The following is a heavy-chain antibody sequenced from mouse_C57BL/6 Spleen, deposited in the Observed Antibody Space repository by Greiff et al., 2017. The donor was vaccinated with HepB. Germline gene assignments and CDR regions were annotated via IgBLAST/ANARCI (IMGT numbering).Heavy chain of an antibody. CDR3: TREGYGDAMDY. CDR2: ISSGGDYI. D-gene: IGHD2-10*02. J-gene: IGHJ4*01. V-gene: IGHV5-9-1*02. Sequence: EVKLEESGEGLVKPGGSLKLSCAASGFTFSSYAMSWVRQTPEKRLEWVAYISSGGDYIYYADTVKGRFTISRDNARNTLYLQMSSLKSEDTAMYYCTREGYGDAMDYWGQGTSVTVSS. CDR1: GFTFSSYA.